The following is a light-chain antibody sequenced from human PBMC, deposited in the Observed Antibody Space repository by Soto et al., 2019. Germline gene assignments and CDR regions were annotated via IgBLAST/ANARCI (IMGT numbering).Light chain of an antibody. CDR2: GAS. V-gene: IGKV3-20*01. CDR1: QSVGTR. J-gene: IGKJ5*01. Sequence: IVLTQSPDTLSFSPGERATLSCRASQSVGTRLAWYQHKTGQAPSLLMSGASSRATGIPDRFSGSGSETEFTLTISRLEPEDFALYYCQHYQVGQPIAFGRGTRLEIK. CDR3: QHYQVGQPIA.